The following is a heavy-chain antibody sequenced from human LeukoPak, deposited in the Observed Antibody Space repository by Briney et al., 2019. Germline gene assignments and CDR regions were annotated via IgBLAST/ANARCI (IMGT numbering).Heavy chain of an antibody. J-gene: IGHJ4*02. D-gene: IGHD5-24*01. Sequence: PSETLSLTCSVSGESITTRHYYWGWIRQPPGKGLEWIGSIYYGEATSYNPSLMSRGTITIDTSSNHFSLRLTSVTAADTAVYYCGEGGDSYKVGNYWGQGTLVTVSS. CDR3: GEGGDSYKVGNY. V-gene: IGHV4-39*07. CDR1: GESITTRHYY. CDR2: IYYGEAT.